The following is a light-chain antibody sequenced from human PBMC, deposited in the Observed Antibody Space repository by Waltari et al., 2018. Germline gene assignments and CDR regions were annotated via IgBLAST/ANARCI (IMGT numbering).Light chain of an antibody. Sequence: QSALTQPASVSASPGQSITISCTGTSSDVGAYNYVSWYQQHPGKTPKLIIYYVRIRPSGCSNRVSGSKAGNTASLTISGLQADDEADYYCSSSTSSTTRVFGGGTRLTVL. CDR3: SSSTSSTTRV. V-gene: IGLV2-14*03. CDR1: SSDVGAYNY. J-gene: IGLJ3*02. CDR2: YVR.